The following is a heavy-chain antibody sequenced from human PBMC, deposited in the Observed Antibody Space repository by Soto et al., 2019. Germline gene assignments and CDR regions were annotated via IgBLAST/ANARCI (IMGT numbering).Heavy chain of an antibody. CDR1: GFTFSSYS. CDR3: TTDSGYCSGGSCYPTVPVYYYGMDV. Sequence: PGGSLRLSCAASGFTFSSYSMNWVRQAPGKGLEWVGGIKSKADGGTTDYAAPVKGRFTISRDDSKNTLYLQMNSLKTEDTAVYYCTTDSGYCSGGSCYPTVPVYYYGMDVWGQGTTVTVSS. D-gene: IGHD2-15*01. CDR2: IKSKADGGTT. V-gene: IGHV3-15*07. J-gene: IGHJ6*02.